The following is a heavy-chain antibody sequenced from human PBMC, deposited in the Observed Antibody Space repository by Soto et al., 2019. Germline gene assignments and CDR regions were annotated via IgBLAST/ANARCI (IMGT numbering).Heavy chain of an antibody. CDR3: TADNPPPIQQWFGGFDY. Sequence: EVQLVESGGGLVQPGGSRRLFCAAYGFTFSNACMSWGRQAPGQGLEWVGRMKGKTDGGTTDYATPVKGRFTISRDGLKTTLYVKMNSLKSEYTAMYYCTADNPPPIQQWFGGFDYWGQGTLVTVSS. CDR2: MKGKTDGGTT. D-gene: IGHD5-18*01. V-gene: IGHV3-15*01. CDR1: GFTFSNAC. J-gene: IGHJ4*02.